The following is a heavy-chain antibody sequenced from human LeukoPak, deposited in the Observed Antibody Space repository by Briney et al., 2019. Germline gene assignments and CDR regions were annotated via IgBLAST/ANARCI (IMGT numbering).Heavy chain of an antibody. J-gene: IGHJ4*02. Sequence: GGSLRLSCAASGFTFDDYAMHWVRQAPGKGLEWVSGISRNSGSVGYADSVKGRFTISRDNAKNPLYLQMNSLRAEDMALYYCAKDSGGSYYYFDYWGQGTLVTVSS. CDR2: ISRNSGSV. CDR3: AKDSGGSYYYFDY. D-gene: IGHD1-26*01. V-gene: IGHV3-9*03. CDR1: GFTFDDYA.